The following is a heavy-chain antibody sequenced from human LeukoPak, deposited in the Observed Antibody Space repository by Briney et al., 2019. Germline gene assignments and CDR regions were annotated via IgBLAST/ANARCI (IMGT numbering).Heavy chain of an antibody. J-gene: IGHJ4*02. CDR3: AKDGGYSYGYYPDC. V-gene: IGHV3-43D*03. CDR1: GFTFDDYA. Sequence: GGSLRLSCAASGFTFDDYAMHWVRQAPGKGLEWVSLISWDGGRTYYADSVKGRFTISRDNSKNSLYLQMNSLRAEDTALYYCAKDGGYSYGYYPDCWGQGTLVTVSS. D-gene: IGHD5-18*01. CDR2: ISWDGGRT.